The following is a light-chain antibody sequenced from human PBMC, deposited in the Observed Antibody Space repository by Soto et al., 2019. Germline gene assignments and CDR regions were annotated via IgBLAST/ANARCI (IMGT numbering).Light chain of an antibody. Sequence: DIQMTQSPSTLSASVGDRVTITCRASQAVPNNMAWYQQKPGKPPKLLIYEESTLHSGVPSRFSGRKSGTQSTLTIDSLQPEDFATYYCQRVKTYPRTFGGGTKVDIK. J-gene: IGKJ4*01. CDR1: QAVPNN. CDR2: EES. V-gene: IGKV1-9*01. CDR3: QRVKTYPRT.